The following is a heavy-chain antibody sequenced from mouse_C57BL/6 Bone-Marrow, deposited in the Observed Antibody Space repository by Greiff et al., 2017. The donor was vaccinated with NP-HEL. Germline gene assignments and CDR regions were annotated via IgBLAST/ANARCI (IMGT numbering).Heavy chain of an antibody. J-gene: IGHJ3*01. CDR2: IRNKANNHAT. Sequence: EVMLVESGGGLVQPGGSMKLSCAASGFTFSDAWMDWVRQSPEKGLEWVAEIRNKANNHATYYAESVKGRFTISRDDSKSSVYLQMNSLRAEDTGIYYCTRRWDEVGFAYWGQGTLVTVSA. CDR1: GFTFSDAW. D-gene: IGHD4-1*01. V-gene: IGHV6-6*01. CDR3: TRRWDEVGFAY.